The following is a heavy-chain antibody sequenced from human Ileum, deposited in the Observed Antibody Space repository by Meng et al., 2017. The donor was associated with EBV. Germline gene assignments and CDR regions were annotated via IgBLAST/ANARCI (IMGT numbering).Heavy chain of an antibody. CDR1: GFSLNTSGVG. CDR2: VYWDDDK. D-gene: IGHD3/OR15-3a*01. Sequence: QITLKEFGPPLVKPTQTLTLTCIFSGFSLNTSGVGVGWIRQPPGKALEWLALVYWDDDKRYSPSLERRLTITKDTSKNQVVLTMTNMDPLDTATYYCAHEEDWRIDYWGQGTLVTVSS. CDR3: AHEEDWRIDY. V-gene: IGHV2-5*02. J-gene: IGHJ4*02.